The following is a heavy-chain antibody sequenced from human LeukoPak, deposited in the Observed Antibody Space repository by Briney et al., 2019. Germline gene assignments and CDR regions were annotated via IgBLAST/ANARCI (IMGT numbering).Heavy chain of an antibody. CDR2: IGVGGDT. Sequence: GGSLRLSCAASGFTFRSADMPWVRQSTGNGLEWVSAIGVGGDTYYPDSVKGRFTISRENAKNSLYLQMNSLGVGDTAVYYCAREVHDSQSRGWSLDLWGRGTLVTVSS. CDR1: GFTFRSAD. V-gene: IGHV3-13*01. D-gene: IGHD2-15*01. CDR3: AREVHDSQSRGWSLDL. J-gene: IGHJ2*01.